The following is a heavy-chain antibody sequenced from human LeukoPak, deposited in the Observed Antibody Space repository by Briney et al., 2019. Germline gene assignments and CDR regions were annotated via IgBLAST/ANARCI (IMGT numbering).Heavy chain of an antibody. J-gene: IGHJ5*02. CDR3: ARGYPGLAP. CDR2: IYSGGNT. D-gene: IGHD3/OR15-3a*01. Sequence: AGSLRLSCAASGFTVSSNYMTWVRQAPGKGLEWVPVIYSGGNTYYADSVKGRFTISRDNSKNTLYLQMNSLRAEDTTVYYCARGYPGLAPWGQGTLVTVSS. V-gene: IGHV3-53*01. CDR1: GFTVSSNY.